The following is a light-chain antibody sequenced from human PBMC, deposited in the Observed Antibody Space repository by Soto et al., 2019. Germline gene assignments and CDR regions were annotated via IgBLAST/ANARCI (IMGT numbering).Light chain of an antibody. V-gene: IGKV1-5*01. J-gene: IGKJ5*01. CDR2: DVS. CDR3: QQYNNWPFIT. Sequence: DIQMTQSPSTPSASVGDRVTITCRASQSISSWLAWYQQKPGKAPKVLIYDVSSLKSGVPARFSGSGSGTEFTLTISSLQSEDFAVYYCQQYNNWPFITFGQGTRLEIK. CDR1: QSISSW.